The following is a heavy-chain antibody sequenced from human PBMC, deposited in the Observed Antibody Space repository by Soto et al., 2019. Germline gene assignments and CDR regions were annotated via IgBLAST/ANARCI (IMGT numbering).Heavy chain of an antibody. J-gene: IGHJ4*02. CDR2: ISAYNGDT. V-gene: IGHV1-18*04. CDR3: ARGPAGGLRGGVSY. D-gene: IGHD2-15*01. Sequence: QVQLVQSGGEVKKPGASVKVSCKTSGYTFTNYGITWVRQAPGQGLKWMGWISAYNGDTNYAQKFQGRVIMTPDTSTPTAYMELRSLRSDDTAVYYCARGPAGGLRGGVSYGGQGTLVTVSS. CDR1: GYTFTNYG.